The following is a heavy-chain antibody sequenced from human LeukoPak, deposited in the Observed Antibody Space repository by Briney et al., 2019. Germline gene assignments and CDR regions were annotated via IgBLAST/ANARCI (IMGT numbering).Heavy chain of an antibody. D-gene: IGHD6-19*01. J-gene: IGHJ4*02. CDR1: GGSISSGGYY. CDR3: ARRIAVARGFDY. V-gene: IGHV4-31*03. CDR2: IYYSGST. Sequence: PSETLSLTCTVSGGSISSGGYYWSWIRQHPGKGLEWIGYIYYSGSTYYNPSLKSRVTISVDTSKNQFSLKLSSVTAADTAVYYCARRIAVARGFDYWGQGTLVTVSS.